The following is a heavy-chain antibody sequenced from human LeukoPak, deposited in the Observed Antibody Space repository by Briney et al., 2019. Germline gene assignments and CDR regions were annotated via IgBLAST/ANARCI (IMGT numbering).Heavy chain of an antibody. D-gene: IGHD3-3*01. Sequence: SETLSLTCTVSGGSITNSPKDWGGIRQPPARGVEGIGSMFYSGTTYYSPSLTSRPPLSADPSTNQFSLKLSYVPPADTAVYYCARAGAEDYDFWSRYDYWGQGTLVTVSS. J-gene: IGHJ4*02. CDR3: ARAGAEDYDFWSRYDY. CDR2: MFYSGTT. V-gene: IGHV4-39*01. CDR1: GGSITNSPKD.